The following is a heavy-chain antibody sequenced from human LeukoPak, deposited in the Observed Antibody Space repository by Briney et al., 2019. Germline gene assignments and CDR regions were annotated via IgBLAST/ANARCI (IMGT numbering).Heavy chain of an antibody. V-gene: IGHV4-61*02. CDR2: IYTSGST. CDR1: GGSISSGSYY. CDR3: ARDLGGRDRYSSSWYYFDY. D-gene: IGHD6-13*01. J-gene: IGHJ4*02. Sequence: SETLSLTCTVSGGSISSGSYYWSWIRQPAGKGLEWIGRIYTSGSTSYNPSLKSRVTMSVDTSKNQFSLKLSSVTAADTAVYYCARDLGGRDRYSSSWYYFDYWGQGTLVTVSS.